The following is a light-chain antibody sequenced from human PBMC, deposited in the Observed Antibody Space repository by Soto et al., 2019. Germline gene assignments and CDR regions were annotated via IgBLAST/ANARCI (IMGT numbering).Light chain of an antibody. CDR3: SSYTSTNTQV. J-gene: IGLJ1*01. CDR1: SSDVGGYKY. CDR2: EVS. Sequence: QCALTQPASVSGSPGQSISISCTGTSSDVGGYKYVSWYQQHPGKAPKLMIYEVSNRPSGVSNRFSGSKSGNTASVTISGLQAEDEADYYCSSYTSTNTQVFGTGTKVTVL. V-gene: IGLV2-14*01.